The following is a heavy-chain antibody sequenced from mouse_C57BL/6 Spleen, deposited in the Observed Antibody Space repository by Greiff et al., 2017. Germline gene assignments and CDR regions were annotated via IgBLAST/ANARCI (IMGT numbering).Heavy chain of an antibody. J-gene: IGHJ2*01. Sequence: QVQLQQSGPGLVAPSQSLSITCTVSGFSLTSYAISWVRQPPGKGLEWLGVIWTGGGTNYNSAPNSSQSISNANSKSQASLKMNRLQTDDTARYYCARTAQATRGYFDCWGQGTTLTVSS. CDR1: GFSLTSYA. CDR3: ARTAQATRGYFDC. V-gene: IGHV2-9-1*01. CDR2: IWTGGGT. D-gene: IGHD3-2*02.